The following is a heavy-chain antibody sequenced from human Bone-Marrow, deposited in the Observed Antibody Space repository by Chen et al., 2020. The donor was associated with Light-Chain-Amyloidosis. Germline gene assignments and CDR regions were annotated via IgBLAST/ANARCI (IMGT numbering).Heavy chain of an antibody. D-gene: IGHD5-12*01. CDR1: GYTFPNYW. V-gene: IGHV5-51*01. CDR2: IYPDDSDA. J-gene: IGHJ4*02. CDR3: AGRRDGYNFDY. Sequence: EVQLEQSGPEVKKPGESLKISCKGPGYTFPNYWIGWVRQMPGKGLEWLGVIYPDDSDARYSPSFEGQVTISADKSITTAYRQWRSLKASDTAMYYCAGRRDGYNFDYWGQGTLVTVSS.